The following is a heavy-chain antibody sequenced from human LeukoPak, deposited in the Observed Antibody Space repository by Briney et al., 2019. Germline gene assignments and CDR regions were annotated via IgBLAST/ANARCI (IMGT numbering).Heavy chain of an antibody. V-gene: IGHV5-51*01. Sequence: NHGESLKISCKGSGYSFTNSWIAWVRQRPGKGLEWLGVIYPGDSDTRYSPSFQGQVTISADKSISTAYLQWSSLKASDTAMYYCARLTAVGATKLDYWGQGTLVTVSS. CDR1: GYSFTNSW. D-gene: IGHD1-26*01. CDR3: ARLTAVGATKLDY. CDR2: IYPGDSDT. J-gene: IGHJ4*02.